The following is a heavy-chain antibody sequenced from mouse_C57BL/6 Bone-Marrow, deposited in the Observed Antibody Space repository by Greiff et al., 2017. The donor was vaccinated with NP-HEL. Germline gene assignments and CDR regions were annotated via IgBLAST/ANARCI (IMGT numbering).Heavy chain of an antibody. J-gene: IGHJ1*03. CDR1: GFTFSSYA. V-gene: IGHV5-4*01. CDR3: ARVLYYYGSSYEGWYFDV. D-gene: IGHD1-1*01. Sequence: EVQLVESGGGLVKPGGSLKLSCAASGFTFSSYAMSWVRQTPEKRLEWVATISDGGSYTYYPDNVKGRFTISRDSAKNNLYLQMSHLKSEDTAMYYCARVLYYYGSSYEGWYFDVWGTGTTVTVSS. CDR2: ISDGGSYT.